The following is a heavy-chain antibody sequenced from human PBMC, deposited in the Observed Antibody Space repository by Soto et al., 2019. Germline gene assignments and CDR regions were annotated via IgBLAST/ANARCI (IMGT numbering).Heavy chain of an antibody. CDR1: GASIRNFY. J-gene: IGHJ4*02. D-gene: IGHD6-19*01. Sequence: QVHLQESGPGLVKPSETMSLTCTASGASIRNFYWNWVRQFPGKGLEWIGHIYNGERTNYNPSLKSRVTISVDTSKNQFSLKLSSVTVADTAVYYCAQTTGWPGFDYWGQGTLVVVSS. CDR3: AQTTGWPGFDY. CDR2: IYNGERT. V-gene: IGHV4-59*01.